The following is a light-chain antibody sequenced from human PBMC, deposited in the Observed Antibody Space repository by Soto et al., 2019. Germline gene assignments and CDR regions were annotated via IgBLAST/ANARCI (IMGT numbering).Light chain of an antibody. J-gene: IGKJ3*01. Sequence: EIVMTQSPATLSASPGERATLSCRASQSVGRNLAWYQQRPGQPPRLLINGAFTRATGIPARFSGSGSGTEFTLTISSLQSEDFAVYYCQQYYGWPITFGPGTKVDNK. V-gene: IGKV3-15*01. CDR2: GAF. CDR1: QSVGRN. CDR3: QQYYGWPIT.